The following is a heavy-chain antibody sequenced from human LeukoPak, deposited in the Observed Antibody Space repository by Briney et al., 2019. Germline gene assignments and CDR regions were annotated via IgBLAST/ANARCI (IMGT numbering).Heavy chain of an antibody. D-gene: IGHD3/OR15-3a*01. J-gene: IGHJ6*02. CDR3: ARHPVGPPYGMDA. CDR2: IYPGDSDT. V-gene: IGHV5-51*01. Sequence: GESLKISCKGSGYSFTSYWIGWVRQMPGKGLEWMGIIYPGDSDTRYSPSFQGQVTISADKSISTAYPQWSSLKASDTATYYCARHPVGPPYGMDAWGQGTTVTVSS. CDR1: GYSFTSYW.